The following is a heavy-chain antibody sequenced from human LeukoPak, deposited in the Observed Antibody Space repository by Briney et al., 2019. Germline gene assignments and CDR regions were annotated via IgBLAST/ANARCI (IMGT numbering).Heavy chain of an antibody. CDR2: IYDSGST. Sequence: SETLSLTCSVYGGSFSGYYWTWIRQPPGKGLEWIGSIYDSGSTYYNPSLKSRVTISVDTSKNQFSLKLNSVTAADTAVYYCARHYGPWGQGTLVTVSS. D-gene: IGHD3-16*01. V-gene: IGHV4-34*01. CDR3: ARHYGP. J-gene: IGHJ5*02. CDR1: GGSFSGYY.